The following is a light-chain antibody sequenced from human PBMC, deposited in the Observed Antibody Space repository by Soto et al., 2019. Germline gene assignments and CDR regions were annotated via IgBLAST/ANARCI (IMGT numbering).Light chain of an antibody. Sequence: DIQMTQSPSSLSASVGDRVTITCRASRSISNYLNWYQQKPGKAPHLLIYAASSLQSGVPSRFIGGGSGTDFTRNISSLQPEDFATYYCQRSYTTPRTFGGGTKVEIK. V-gene: IGKV1-39*01. CDR1: RSISNY. J-gene: IGKJ4*02. CDR2: AAS. CDR3: QRSYTTPRT.